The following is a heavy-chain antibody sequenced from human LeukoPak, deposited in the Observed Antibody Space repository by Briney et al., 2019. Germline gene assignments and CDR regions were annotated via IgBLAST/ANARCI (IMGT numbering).Heavy chain of an antibody. D-gene: IGHD4-11*01. CDR1: GFTFDDYA. Sequence: PGGSLRLSCAASGFTFDDYAMHWVRQAPGKGLEWVSGISWNSGSIGYADSVKGRFTISRDNAKNTLYLQMNSLRAEDTAMYYCARDDYTRYWGQGTLVTVSS. CDR3: ARDDYTRY. J-gene: IGHJ4*02. CDR2: ISWNSGSI. V-gene: IGHV3-9*01.